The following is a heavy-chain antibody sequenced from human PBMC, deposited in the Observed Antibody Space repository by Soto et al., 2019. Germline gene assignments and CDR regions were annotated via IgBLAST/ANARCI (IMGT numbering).Heavy chain of an antibody. CDR1: GGSFSGSY. D-gene: IGHD3-22*01. CDR3: ARGKADYYDTSGYNHDFDS. CDR2: INHSGST. V-gene: IGHV4-34*01. J-gene: IGHJ4*02. Sequence: SETLSLTCAVYGGSFSGSYWSWIRQPPGKGLEWIGEINHSGSTNYNPSLKSRVTISVDTSKNQFSLKLTSVTAADTAVFYCARGKADYYDTSGYNHDFDSWGQGTLVTVSS.